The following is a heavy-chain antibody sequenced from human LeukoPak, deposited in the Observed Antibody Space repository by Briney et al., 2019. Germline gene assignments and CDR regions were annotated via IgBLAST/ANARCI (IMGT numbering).Heavy chain of an antibody. CDR2: IYYSGST. Sequence: PSETLSLTCTVSGGSISSGDYYWSWIRQPPGKGLEWIGYIYYSGSTYYNPSLKSRVTISVDTSKNQFSLKLSSVTAADTAVYYCARRVVVRKYYFDYWGQGTLVTVSS. CDR3: ARRVVVRKYYFDY. D-gene: IGHD2-21*01. CDR1: GGSISSGDYY. V-gene: IGHV4-30-4*08. J-gene: IGHJ4*02.